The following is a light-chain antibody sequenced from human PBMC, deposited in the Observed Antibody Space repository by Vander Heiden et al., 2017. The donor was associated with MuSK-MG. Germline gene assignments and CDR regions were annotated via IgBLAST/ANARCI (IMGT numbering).Light chain of an antibody. V-gene: IGKV1-9*01. CDR3: QQIYRYPLT. CDR2: PAS. J-gene: IGKJ4*01. Sequence: LTQSPSSLSASVGDKITITCRASQAIRGFLAWYQQKPGKSPELLIYPASALQRGVPSRFSGNGSGTDFTLTISSLQPEDFATYHCQQIYRYPLTFGGGTKV. CDR1: QAIRGF.